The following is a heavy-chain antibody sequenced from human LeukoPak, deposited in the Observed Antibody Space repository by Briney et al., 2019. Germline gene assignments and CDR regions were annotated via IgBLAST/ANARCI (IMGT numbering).Heavy chain of an antibody. CDR2: ITWNSANI. CDR1: GFTFYDYV. CDR3: AKGSPYYYDA. V-gene: IGHV3-9*01. Sequence: GGSLRLSCAASGFTFYDYVMQWVRPAPGKGLEWVSCITWNSANIGYADSVKGRFTISRDNAKNSLYLQMNSLRPEDTAIYYCAKGSPYYYDAWGQGTLVTVSS. J-gene: IGHJ4*02.